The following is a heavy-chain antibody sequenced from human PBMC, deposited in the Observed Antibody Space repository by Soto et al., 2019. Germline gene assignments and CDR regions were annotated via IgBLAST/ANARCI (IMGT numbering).Heavy chain of an antibody. CDR2: IYYSGST. V-gene: IGHV4-31*03. J-gene: IGHJ6*02. CDR3: ARDADYGGSRGGMDV. D-gene: IGHD4-17*01. Sequence: QVRLEESGPGLVKPSETLSLICSVSGGSVNNANYFWNWIRHHPENGLEWIGYIYYSGSTRYNPYFKTRATMSIDTANNQFSLRLNSVTVADTAVYFCARDADYGGSRGGMDVWGRGTTVTVSS. CDR1: GGSVNNANYF.